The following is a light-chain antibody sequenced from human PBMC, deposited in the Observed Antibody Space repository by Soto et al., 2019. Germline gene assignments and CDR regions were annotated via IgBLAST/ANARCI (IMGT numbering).Light chain of an antibody. CDR2: EVS. CDR3: MQSTQLPPT. Sequence: EIVLTQSPGTLSLSPGERATLSCRASQSVSSNFLAWYQQKPGQAPRLLIYEVSTRVSGVPDRFSGSGSGTDFTLEISRVETDDVGIYYCMQSTQLPPTFGQGTRLGIE. CDR1: QSVSSNF. V-gene: IGKV3D-20*02. J-gene: IGKJ5*01.